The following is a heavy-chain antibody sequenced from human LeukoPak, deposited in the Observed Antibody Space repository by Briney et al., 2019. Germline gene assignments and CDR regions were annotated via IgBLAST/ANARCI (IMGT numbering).Heavy chain of an antibody. D-gene: IGHD3-22*01. Sequence: GESLKISCRGSGYSFTSYWIGWVRQMPGKGLEWMGIIYPGHSDTRYSPSFQGQVTISADKSISTAYLQWSSLKASDTAMYYCARFEYYYDSSGYYSFDYWGQGTLVTVSS. CDR1: GYSFTSYW. J-gene: IGHJ4*02. CDR2: IYPGHSDT. V-gene: IGHV5-51*01. CDR3: ARFEYYYDSSGYYSFDY.